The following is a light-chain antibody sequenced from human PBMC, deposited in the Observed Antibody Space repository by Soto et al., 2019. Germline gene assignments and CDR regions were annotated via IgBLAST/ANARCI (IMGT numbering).Light chain of an antibody. CDR2: GAS. J-gene: IGKJ3*01. Sequence: EIVLTQSPGTLSVSPGERVTLSCRASQSVNSNFLAWYQQRPSQAPRLLLFGASYRATGIPDRFSGSGSGTDFTLTISRLEPGDFAVYYCQQYSSSPPEFTFGPGTRVDSK. CDR3: QQYSSSPPEFT. CDR1: QSVNSNF. V-gene: IGKV3-20*01.